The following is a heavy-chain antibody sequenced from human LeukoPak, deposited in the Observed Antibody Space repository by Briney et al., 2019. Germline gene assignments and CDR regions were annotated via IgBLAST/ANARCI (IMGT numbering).Heavy chain of an antibody. D-gene: IGHD4-17*01. V-gene: IGHV3-33*01. CDR1: RFTFSSYG. CDR3: ARDTGHYGYYFDY. J-gene: IGHJ4*02. CDR2: IWYDGSNK. Sequence: GRSLRLSCAASRFTFSSYGMHWVRQAPGKGLEWVAVIWYDGSNKYYADSVKGRFTISRDNSKNTLYLQMNSLRAEDTAVYYCARDTGHYGYYFDYWGQGTLVTVSS.